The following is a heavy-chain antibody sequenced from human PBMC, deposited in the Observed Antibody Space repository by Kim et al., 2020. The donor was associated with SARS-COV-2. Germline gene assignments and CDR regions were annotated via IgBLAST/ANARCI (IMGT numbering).Heavy chain of an antibody. CDR3: ARMDYDSSGYHDY. V-gene: IGHV1-46*01. J-gene: IGHJ4*02. D-gene: IGHD3-22*01. Sequence: EKKCQGRLTMTRDTSTSTVYMDLRSLRSEDTAVYYCARMDYDSSGYHDYWGQGTLVTVSS.